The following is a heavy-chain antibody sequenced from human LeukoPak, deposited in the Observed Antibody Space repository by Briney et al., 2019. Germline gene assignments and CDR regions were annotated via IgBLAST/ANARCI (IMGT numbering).Heavy chain of an antibody. CDR2: INPSGGST. CDR3: ARDALQQHLDY. D-gene: IGHD6-13*01. V-gene: IGHV1-46*01. CDR1: GGTFSTYA. J-gene: IGHJ4*02. Sequence: ASVKVSCKASGGTFSTYAISWVRQAPGQGLEWMGIINPSGGSTSYAQKFQGRVTMTRDMSTSTVYMELSSLRSEDTAVYYCARDALQQHLDYWGQGTLVTVSS.